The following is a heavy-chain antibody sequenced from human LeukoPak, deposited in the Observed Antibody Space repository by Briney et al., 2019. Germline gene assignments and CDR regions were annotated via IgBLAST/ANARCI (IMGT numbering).Heavy chain of an antibody. CDR1: GGSFSGYY. V-gene: IGHV4-34*01. CDR2: INHSGST. CDR3: ARPRGYCSSTSCPRGFDI. J-gene: IGHJ3*02. Sequence: SETLSLTCAVYGGSFSGYYWSWIRQPPGKGLEWIGEINHSGSTNYNPPLKSRVTISVDTSKNQFSLKLSSVTAADTAVYYCARPRGYCSSTSCPRGFDIWGQGTMVTVSS. D-gene: IGHD2-2*01.